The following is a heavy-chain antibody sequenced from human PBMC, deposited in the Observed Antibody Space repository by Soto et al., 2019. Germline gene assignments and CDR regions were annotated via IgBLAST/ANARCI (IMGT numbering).Heavy chain of an antibody. V-gene: IGHV4-39*01. D-gene: IGHD3-22*01. CDR2: MYYRGSA. CDR3: ARLSYDNGGYYYVEY. J-gene: IGHJ4*02. CDR1: GDSITSSGKY. Sequence: QLHLQESGPGLVKPSETLSLTCTVSGDSITSSGKYWGWARQPPGKGLEWIGSMYYRGSAYYSPSLKSRVTISMDTSKNQVSLKLSSVTVADTAVYYCARLSYDNGGYYYVEYWGQGTLVTVSS.